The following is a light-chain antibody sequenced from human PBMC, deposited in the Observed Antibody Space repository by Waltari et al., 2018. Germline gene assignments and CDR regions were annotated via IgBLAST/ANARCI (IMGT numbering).Light chain of an antibody. V-gene: IGKV1-39*01. CDR1: QSISIY. CDR3: QQSYSTPRT. Sequence: DIQMTQSPSSLSASVGDRVTITRRASQSISIYLNWDQQKPGKDPKLLIYASSSLQIGVPSRFSGSGSGTDFTLTISSLQPENFATYYCQQSYSTPRTFGQGTKVEIK. J-gene: IGKJ1*01. CDR2: ASS.